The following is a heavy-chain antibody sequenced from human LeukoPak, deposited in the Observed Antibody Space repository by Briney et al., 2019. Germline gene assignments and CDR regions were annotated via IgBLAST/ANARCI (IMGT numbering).Heavy chain of an antibody. Sequence: PSETLSLTCTVSGGSISSGSYYWSWIRQPAEKGLEWIGRIYTSGSTNYNPSLKSRVTISVDTSKNQFSLKLSSVTAADTAVYYCARVESGSYSYYYYYMDVWGKGTTVTVSS. J-gene: IGHJ6*03. V-gene: IGHV4-61*02. CDR2: IYTSGST. D-gene: IGHD1-26*01. CDR3: ARVESGSYSYYYYYMDV. CDR1: GGSISSGSYY.